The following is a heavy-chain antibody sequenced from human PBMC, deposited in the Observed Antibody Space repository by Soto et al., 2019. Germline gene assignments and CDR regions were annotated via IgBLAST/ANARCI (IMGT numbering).Heavy chain of an antibody. V-gene: IGHV1-69*02. CDR2: IIPILGIA. CDR1: GGTFSSYT. Sequence: QVQLVQSGAEVKKPGSSVKVSCKASGGTFSSYTISWVRQAPGQGLEWMGRIIPILGIANYAQKFQGRVTITSDKSTSTAYMELSSLRSEYTAVYYCARWRVAAEDYYYYGMDVWGQGTTVTVSS. D-gene: IGHD6-13*01. CDR3: ARWRVAAEDYYYYGMDV. J-gene: IGHJ6*02.